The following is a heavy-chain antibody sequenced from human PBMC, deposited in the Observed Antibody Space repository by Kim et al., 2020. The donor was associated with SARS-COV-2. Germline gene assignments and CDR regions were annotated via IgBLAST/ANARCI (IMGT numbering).Heavy chain of an antibody. CDR3: ARGWELAGYYYYYGMDV. Sequence: ASVKVSCKASGYTFTSYGISWVRQAPGQGLEWMGWISAYNGNTNYAQKLQGRVTMTTDTSTSTAYMELRSLRSDDTAVYYCARGWELAGYYYYYGMDVWGQGTTVTVSS. CDR2: ISAYNGNT. J-gene: IGHJ6*02. CDR1: GYTFTSYG. V-gene: IGHV1-18*04. D-gene: IGHD1-26*01.